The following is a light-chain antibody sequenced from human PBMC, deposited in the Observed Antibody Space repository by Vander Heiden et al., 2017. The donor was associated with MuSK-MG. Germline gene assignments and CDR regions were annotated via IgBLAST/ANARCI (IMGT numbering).Light chain of an antibody. CDR1: QGISST. J-gene: IGKJ4*01. CDR3: QQVNSYPLS. CDR2: DAS. Sequence: AIQLTQSPSSLSASVGDRVTITCRASQGISSTLAWYQQKPGKAPELLIYDASSLQSGVPSRFSGSGSGTDFTLTISRLQPEDFATYYCQQVNSYPLSFGGGTKVEIK. V-gene: IGKV1-13*02.